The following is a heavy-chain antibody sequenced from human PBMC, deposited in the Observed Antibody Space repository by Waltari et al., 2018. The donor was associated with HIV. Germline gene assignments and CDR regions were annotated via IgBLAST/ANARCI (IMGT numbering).Heavy chain of an antibody. CDR2: IYYSGST. Sequence: QLQLQESGPGLVKPSETLSLTCTVSGGSISSSSYYWGWIRQPPGKGLEWIGSIYYSGSTYYNPSLKSRVTISVDTSKNQFSLKLSSVTAADTAVYYCARTRIAAAGITRFDYWGQGTLVTVSS. V-gene: IGHV4-39*01. CDR1: GGSISSSSYY. J-gene: IGHJ4*02. D-gene: IGHD6-13*01. CDR3: ARTRIAAAGITRFDY.